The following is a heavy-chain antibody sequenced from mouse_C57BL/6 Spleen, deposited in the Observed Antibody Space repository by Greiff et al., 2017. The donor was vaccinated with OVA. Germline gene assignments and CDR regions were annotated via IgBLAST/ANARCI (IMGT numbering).Heavy chain of an antibody. Sequence: VQLKESGPELVKPGASVKISCKASGYAFSSSWMNWVKQRPGKGLEWIGRIYPGDGDTNYNGKFKGKATLTADKSSSTAYMQLSSLTSEDSAVYFCARGDSSYWYFDVWGTGTTVTVSS. V-gene: IGHV1-82*01. D-gene: IGHD3-3*01. CDR3: ARGDSSYWYFDV. CDR1: GYAFSSSW. J-gene: IGHJ1*03. CDR2: IYPGDGDT.